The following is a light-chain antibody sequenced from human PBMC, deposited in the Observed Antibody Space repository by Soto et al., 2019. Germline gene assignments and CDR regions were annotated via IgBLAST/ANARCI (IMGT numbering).Light chain of an antibody. V-gene: IGKV1-39*01. J-gene: IGKJ1*01. CDR2: AAS. CDR1: QSISSY. CDR3: QQSYSLPRT. Sequence: DIQMTQSPSSLSASVGDRVTITCRASQSISSYLNWYQQIPGKAPKLLIYAASSFQSGVPSRFSGSASGTEFTLTISSLQPEDFATYYCQQSYSLPRTFGQGTKVDIK.